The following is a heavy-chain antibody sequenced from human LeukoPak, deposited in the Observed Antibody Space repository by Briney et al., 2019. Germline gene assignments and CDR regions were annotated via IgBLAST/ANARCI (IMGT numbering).Heavy chain of an antibody. CDR3: ARVSDSSSWYIDY. Sequence: GGSLRLSCAASGFTFSSYAMHWVRQAPGKGLEWVAVISYDGSNKYYADSVKGRFTISRDNSKNTLYLQMNSLRAEDTAVYYCARVSDSSSWYIDYWGQGTLVTVSS. CDR2: ISYDGSNK. J-gene: IGHJ4*02. CDR1: GFTFSSYA. V-gene: IGHV3-30-3*01. D-gene: IGHD6-13*01.